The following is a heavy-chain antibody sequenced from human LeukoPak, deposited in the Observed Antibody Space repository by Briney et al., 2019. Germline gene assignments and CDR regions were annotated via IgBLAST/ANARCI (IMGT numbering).Heavy chain of an antibody. V-gene: IGHV3-30-3*01. CDR3: ARAVVYYYDSSGYSDWFDP. Sequence: GGSQRLSCAASGFTFSSYAMHWVRQAPGKGLEWVAVISYDGSNKYYADSVKGRFTISRDNPKNTLYLQMNSLRAEDTAVYYCARAVVYYYDSSGYSDWFDPWGQGTLVTVSS. D-gene: IGHD3-22*01. CDR1: GFTFSSYA. J-gene: IGHJ5*02. CDR2: ISYDGSNK.